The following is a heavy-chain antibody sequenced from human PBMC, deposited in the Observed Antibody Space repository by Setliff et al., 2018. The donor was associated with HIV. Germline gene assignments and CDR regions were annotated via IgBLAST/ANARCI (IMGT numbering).Heavy chain of an antibody. CDR1: GGTFSSYA. J-gene: IGHJ4*02. D-gene: IGHD5-12*01. CDR3: ARDAGYSGSSWNY. V-gene: IGHV1-69*11. CDR2: IIPILGTA. Sequence: SVKVSCKASGGTFSSYAISWLRQAPGQGLVWMGKIIPILGTANYAQRFQGRVTMTADESTSTVYMELNSLSSEDTAMYYCARDAGYSGSSWNYWGQGTLVTVSS.